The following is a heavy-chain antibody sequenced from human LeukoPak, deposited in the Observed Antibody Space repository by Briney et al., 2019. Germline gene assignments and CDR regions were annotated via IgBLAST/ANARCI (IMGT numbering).Heavy chain of an antibody. CDR2: IKEDGSEK. J-gene: IGHJ4*01. V-gene: IGHV3-7*03. CDR3: ARGANWYVSH. Sequence: GGSLRLSCAGYGFTLSGYWMSWVRQAPGKGLEWVANIKEDGSEKNYVDSVKGRFTISRDNAKNSLYLQTNSLRAEDTAVYYCARGANWYVSHWGQEPWSPSPQ. D-gene: IGHD1-1*01. CDR1: GFTLSGYW.